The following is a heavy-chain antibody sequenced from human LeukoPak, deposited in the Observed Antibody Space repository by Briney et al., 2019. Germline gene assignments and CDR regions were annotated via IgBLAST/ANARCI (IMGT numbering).Heavy chain of an antibody. CDR3: ARDRPERYCSSTSCYGWDY. CDR1: GGTFSSYA. V-gene: IGHV1-18*01. J-gene: IGHJ4*02. CDR2: ISAYNGNT. Sequence: ASVKVSCKASGGTFSSYAISWVRQAPGQGLEWMGWISAYNGNTNYAQKLQGRVTMTTDTSTSTAYMELRSLRSGDTAVYYCARDRPERYCSSTSCYGWDYWGQGTLVTVSS. D-gene: IGHD2-2*01.